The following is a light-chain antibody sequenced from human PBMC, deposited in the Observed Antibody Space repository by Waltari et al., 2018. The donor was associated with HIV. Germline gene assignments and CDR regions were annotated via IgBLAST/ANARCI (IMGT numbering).Light chain of an antibody. CDR3: QQYKGYPLT. V-gene: IGKV1-16*02. Sequence: DIQMTQSPSPLSPSVGHRVTITPRASHDISNYLAWFQQRPGEAPKSLIYAASTLQSGVPSKFRGSGSETYFTLTINSLQSEDSATYYCQQYKGYPLTFGQGTRLEIK. J-gene: IGKJ5*01. CDR2: AAS. CDR1: HDISNY.